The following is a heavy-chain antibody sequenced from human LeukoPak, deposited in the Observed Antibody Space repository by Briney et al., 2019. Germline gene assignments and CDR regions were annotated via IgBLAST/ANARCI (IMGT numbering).Heavy chain of an antibody. CDR3: ARDLCHVSKGDCNYGMDV. J-gene: IGHJ6*02. CDR1: GFTFSSYR. D-gene: IGHD2-21*02. CDR2: ISSGSSYN. Sequence: PGGSLRLSCAASGFTFSSYRMNWVRQAPGKGLEWVSFISSGSSYNDYADSVKGRFTISRDNAKNSLYLQMNSLRDEDTAVYYCARDLCHVSKGDCNYGMDVWGQGTTVTVSS. V-gene: IGHV3-21*06.